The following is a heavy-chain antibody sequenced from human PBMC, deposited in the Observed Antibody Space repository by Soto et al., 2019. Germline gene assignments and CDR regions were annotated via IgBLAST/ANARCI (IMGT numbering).Heavy chain of an antibody. Sequence: AGGSLRLSCAASGFTFSSYAMHWVRQAPGKGLEWVAVISYDGSNKYYADSVKGRFTISRDNSKNTLYLQMNSLRAEGTAVYYCARSSWNYDYYGMDVWGQGTTVTVSS. D-gene: IGHD2-15*01. V-gene: IGHV3-30-3*01. CDR3: ARSSWNYDYYGMDV. CDR2: ISYDGSNK. J-gene: IGHJ6*02. CDR1: GFTFSSYA.